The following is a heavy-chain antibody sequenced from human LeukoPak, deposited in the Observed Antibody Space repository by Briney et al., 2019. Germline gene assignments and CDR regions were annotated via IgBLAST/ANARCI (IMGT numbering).Heavy chain of an antibody. V-gene: IGHV3-23*01. CDR3: ARGEGFWSGYYRENYFDY. J-gene: IGHJ4*02. CDR1: GVTFSTFT. D-gene: IGHD3-3*01. CDR2: ISGSGKTT. Sequence: GGSLRLSCAASGVTFSTFTMSWVRQAPGKGLEWVSGISGSGKTTYYADSVKGRFTISRDNSKNTLYLQMNSLRGEDTAVYYCARGEGFWSGYYRENYFDYWGQGTLVTVSS.